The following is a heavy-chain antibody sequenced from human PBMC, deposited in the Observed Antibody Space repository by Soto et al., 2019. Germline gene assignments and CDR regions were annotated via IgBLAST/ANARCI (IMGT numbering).Heavy chain of an antibody. CDR3: ARRARPDSYYMDV. V-gene: IGHV3-64*01. CDR1: GFTLSGYA. Sequence: VGSLRLSCAASGFTLSGYAMDWVRQAPGKGLEYVSGISSNGVGTYYANSVQGRFTISRDNSKNTVYLQMGSLRPEDMAVYYWARRARPDSYYMDVRGKGTTVTVSS. D-gene: IGHD6-6*01. J-gene: IGHJ6*03. CDR2: ISSNGVGT.